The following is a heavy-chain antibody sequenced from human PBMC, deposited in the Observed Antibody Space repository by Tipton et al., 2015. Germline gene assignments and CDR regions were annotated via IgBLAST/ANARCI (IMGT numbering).Heavy chain of an antibody. D-gene: IGHD2-15*01. Sequence: TLSLTCTVSGDSITSSSHYWGWIRQPPGKGLEWIGSIYSGGSTYYNPSLKSRVTISVDTSRNQFSLKLNSLTAADTAVYYCATSYAANPSGFWFWGQGTLVTVSS. CDR1: GDSITSSSHY. V-gene: IGHV4-39*01. CDR2: IYSGGST. J-gene: IGHJ4*02. CDR3: ATSYAANPSGFWF.